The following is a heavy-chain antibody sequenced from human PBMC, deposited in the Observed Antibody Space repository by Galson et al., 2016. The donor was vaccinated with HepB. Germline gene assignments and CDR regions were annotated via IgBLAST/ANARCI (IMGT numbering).Heavy chain of an antibody. J-gene: IGHJ4*02. CDR3: ARGPLGNSGYYFDN. CDR1: GGSIIGYY. CDR2: IYFGGTT. D-gene: IGHD3-22*01. Sequence: SETLSLTCTVSGGSIIGYYWSWIRQPPGKGLERVGHIYFGGTTSYNPSLNSRVTISVDTSKNQFSLKLSSVSAADTAVFYCARGPLGNSGYYFDNWGQGTLVTVSS. V-gene: IGHV4-59*01.